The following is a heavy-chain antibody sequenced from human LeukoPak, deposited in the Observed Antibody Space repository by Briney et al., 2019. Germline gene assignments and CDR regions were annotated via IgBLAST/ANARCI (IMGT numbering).Heavy chain of an antibody. CDR3: ARALPYDSSGYYYAPHFDY. CDR1: SGSISSGDYY. V-gene: IGHV4-30-4*01. CDR2: IYYSGST. D-gene: IGHD3-22*01. J-gene: IGHJ4*02. Sequence: SQTLSLTCTVSSGSISSGDYYWSWIRQPPGKGLEWIGYIYYSGSTYYNPSLKSRVTISVDTSKNQFSLKLSSVTAADTAVYYCARALPYDSSGYYYAPHFDYWGQGTLVTVSS.